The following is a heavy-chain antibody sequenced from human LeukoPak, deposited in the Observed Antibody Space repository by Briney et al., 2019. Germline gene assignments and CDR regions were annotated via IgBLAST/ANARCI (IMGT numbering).Heavy chain of an antibody. CDR2: IYYSGST. D-gene: IGHD3-22*01. Sequence: SETLSLTCTVSGGSISSYYWSWIRQPPGKGLEWIGYIYYSGSTNYNPSLKSRVTISVDTSKNQFSLKLSSVTAADTAVYYCAAGIHYYDSSGYCDYWGQGTLVTVSS. CDR3: AAGIHYYDSSGYCDY. V-gene: IGHV4-59*01. CDR1: GGSISSYY. J-gene: IGHJ4*02.